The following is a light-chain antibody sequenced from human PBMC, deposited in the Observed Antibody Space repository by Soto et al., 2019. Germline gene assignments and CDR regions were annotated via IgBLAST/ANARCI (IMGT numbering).Light chain of an antibody. CDR2: RAS. CDR3: QQYSGYPWT. Sequence: DIQMTQSPSTLSASVGDRVIITCRASQSINSWLAWYQQKPGKAPNLLIYRASSLESGVPSRFSGSGSGTEFTLTISSLQPDDFATYYCQQYSGYPWTFGQGTKVEIK. CDR1: QSINSW. J-gene: IGKJ1*01. V-gene: IGKV1-5*03.